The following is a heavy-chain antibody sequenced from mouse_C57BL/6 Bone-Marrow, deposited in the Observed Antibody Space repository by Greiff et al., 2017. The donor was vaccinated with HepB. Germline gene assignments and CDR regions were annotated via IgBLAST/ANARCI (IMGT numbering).Heavy chain of an antibody. D-gene: IGHD1-1*01. J-gene: IGHJ3*01. CDR3: TRRGYGRSPLAY. CDR2: IDPETGGT. Sequence: QVQLQQSGAELVRPGASVTLSCKASGYTFTDYEMHWVKQTPVHGLEWIGAIDPETGGTAYNQKFKGKAILTADKSSSTAYMELRSLTSEDSAVYYCTRRGYGRSPLAYWGQGTLVTVSA. V-gene: IGHV1-15*01. CDR1: GYTFTDYE.